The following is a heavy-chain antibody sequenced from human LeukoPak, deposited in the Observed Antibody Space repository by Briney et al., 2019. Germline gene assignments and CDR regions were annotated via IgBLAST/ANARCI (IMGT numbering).Heavy chain of an antibody. J-gene: IGHJ4*02. CDR1: GFTFSSYA. CDR3: AKDKGITMVRGVIIIGAQTSYYFDY. D-gene: IGHD3-10*01. V-gene: IGHV3-23*01. CDR2: IRGSGGST. Sequence: GGSLRLSCAASGFTFSSYAMSWVRQAPGKGLEWVSAIRGSGGSTYYADSVKGRFTISRDNSKNTLYLQMNSLRAEDTAVYYCAKDKGITMVRGVIIIGAQTSYYFDYWGQGTLVTVSS.